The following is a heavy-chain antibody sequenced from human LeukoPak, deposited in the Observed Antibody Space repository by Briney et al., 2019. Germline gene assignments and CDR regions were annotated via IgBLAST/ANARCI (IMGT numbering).Heavy chain of an antibody. D-gene: IGHD5-24*01. Sequence: ASVKVSCKASGGTFSSYAISWVRQAPGQGLEWMGGIIPIFGTANYAQKFQGRVTITADESTSTAYMELSSLRSEDTAVYYCARDRGMATISYFDYWGQGTLVTVSS. J-gene: IGHJ4*02. CDR3: ARDRGMATISYFDY. CDR1: GGTFSSYA. V-gene: IGHV1-69*01. CDR2: IIPIFGTA.